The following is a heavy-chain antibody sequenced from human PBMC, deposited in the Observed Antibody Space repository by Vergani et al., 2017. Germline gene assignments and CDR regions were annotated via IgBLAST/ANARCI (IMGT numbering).Heavy chain of an antibody. CDR2: IYYSGIT. Sequence: QLQLQESGPGLVKPSETLSLTCTVSGGSISSSSYYWGWIRQPPGKGLEWIGSIYYSGITYYNPSLKSRVTISVDTSKNQFSLKLSSVTAADTAVYYCARSRPYCTSGSCPAIWGQGTLVTVSS. V-gene: IGHV4-39*01. CDR1: GGSISSSSYY. J-gene: IGHJ4*02. CDR3: ARSRPYCTSGSCPAI. D-gene: IGHD2-15*01.